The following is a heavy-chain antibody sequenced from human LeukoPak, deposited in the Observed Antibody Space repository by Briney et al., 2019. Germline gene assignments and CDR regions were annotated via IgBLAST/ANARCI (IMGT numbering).Heavy chain of an antibody. Sequence: GGSLRLSCAASGFTLSSYGMHWVRQAPGKGLEWVAFIRYDGSNKYYADSVKGRFTISRDNSKNTLYLQMNSLRAEDTAVYYCAKEGTIAARGFYFDYWGQGTLVTVSS. CDR2: IRYDGSNK. D-gene: IGHD6-6*01. CDR1: GFTLSSYG. J-gene: IGHJ4*02. V-gene: IGHV3-30*02. CDR3: AKEGTIAARGFYFDY.